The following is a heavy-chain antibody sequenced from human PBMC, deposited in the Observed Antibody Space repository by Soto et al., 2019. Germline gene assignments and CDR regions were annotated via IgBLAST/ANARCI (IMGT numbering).Heavy chain of an antibody. J-gene: IGHJ4*01. Sequence: PSETLSLTCTVSGGSIFSYYWSWIRQSPGKGLEWIGNIYYSGSTNYNPSLKSRVTISVDTSKNQFSLKMTSVTAADTAVYYCARVIVGDTPFDFWGHGTLVPVSS. V-gene: IGHV4-59*01. CDR1: GGSIFSYY. CDR3: ARVIVGDTPFDF. D-gene: IGHD2-15*01. CDR2: IYYSGST.